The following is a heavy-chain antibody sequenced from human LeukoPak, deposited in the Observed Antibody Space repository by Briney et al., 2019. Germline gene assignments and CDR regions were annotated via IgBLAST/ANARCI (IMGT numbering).Heavy chain of an antibody. CDR2: FDPEDGET. V-gene: IGHV1-24*01. J-gene: IGHJ4*01. CDR3: ATQARGYFYY. Sequence: GASVKVSCKVSGYTLTELAMHWVRQAPGKGLEWMGGFDPEDGETIYAKKFQGRVTMTEDTSTDTAYMDLSSLGSEDTAVYYCATQARGYFYYWGHGTLVTVSS. CDR1: GYTLTELA.